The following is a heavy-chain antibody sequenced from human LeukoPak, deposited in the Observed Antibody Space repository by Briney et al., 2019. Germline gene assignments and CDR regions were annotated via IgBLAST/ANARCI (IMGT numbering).Heavy chain of an antibody. V-gene: IGHV1-69*13. CDR3: ARVAGGVPAAIRPYGMDV. Sequence: SVKVSFTASGGTFSSYAISWVRQAPGQGLEWMGGIIPIFGTANYAQKFQGRVTITADESTSTAYMELSSLRSEDTAVYYCARVAGGVPAAIRPYGMDVWGQGTTVTVSS. D-gene: IGHD2-2*01. J-gene: IGHJ6*02. CDR1: GGTFSSYA. CDR2: IIPIFGTA.